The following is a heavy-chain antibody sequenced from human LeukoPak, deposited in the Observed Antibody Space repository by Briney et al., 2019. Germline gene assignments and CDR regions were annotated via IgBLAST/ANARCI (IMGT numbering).Heavy chain of an antibody. CDR2: INPSGGST. CDR1: GYTFTSYY. CDR3: ARADRITMVRGATVWFDP. D-gene: IGHD3-10*01. J-gene: IGHJ5*02. V-gene: IGHV1-46*01. Sequence: ASVKVSCKASGYTFTSYYMHWVRQAPGQGLEWMGIINPSGGSTSYAQKFQGRVTMTRGMSTSTVYMELSSLRSEDTAVYYCARADRITMVRGATVWFDPWGQGTLVTVSS.